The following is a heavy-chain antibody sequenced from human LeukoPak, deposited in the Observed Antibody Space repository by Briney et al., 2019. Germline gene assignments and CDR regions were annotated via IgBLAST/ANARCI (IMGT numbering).Heavy chain of an antibody. CDR2: ISGTSSFM. CDR3: ARDLHYYGSGP. Sequence: GGSLRLSCVAYGFNFIDYSMNWVRQAPGKGLDWVSGISGTSSFMYYGDSVKGRFTVSRDNAKNSLYLQMESLRVEDTAVYYCARDLHYYGSGPWGQGTLVTVSS. D-gene: IGHD3-10*01. J-gene: IGHJ5*02. CDR1: GFNFIDYS. V-gene: IGHV3-21*01.